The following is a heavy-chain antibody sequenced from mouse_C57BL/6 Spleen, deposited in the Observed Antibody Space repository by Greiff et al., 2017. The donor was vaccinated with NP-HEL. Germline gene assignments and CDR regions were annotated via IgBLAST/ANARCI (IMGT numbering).Heavy chain of an antibody. D-gene: IGHD1-1*01. CDR1: GYTFTGYW. V-gene: IGHV1-9*01. J-gene: IGHJ4*01. CDR2: ILPGSGST. Sequence: VQLQQSGAELMKPGASVKLSCKATGYTFTGYWIEWVKQRPGHGLEWIGEILPGSGSTNYNEKFKGKATFTADTSSNTAYMQLSSLTTEDSAIYYCASGITTVVATDYYAMDYWGQGTSVTVSS. CDR3: ASGITTVVATDYYAMDY.